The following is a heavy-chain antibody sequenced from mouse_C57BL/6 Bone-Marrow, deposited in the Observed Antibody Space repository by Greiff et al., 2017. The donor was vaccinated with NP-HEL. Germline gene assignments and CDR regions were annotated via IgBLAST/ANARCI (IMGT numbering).Heavy chain of an antibody. Sequence: QVQLQQPGAELVMPGASVKLSCKASGYTFTSYWMHWVKQRPGQGLEWIGEIDPSDSYTNYNQQFKGKSTLTVDKSSSTAYMQLSSLTSEDSAVYYCARRGSNSWFAYWGQGTLVTVSA. D-gene: IGHD2-5*01. J-gene: IGHJ3*01. CDR3: ARRGSNSWFAY. V-gene: IGHV1-69*01. CDR2: IDPSDSYT. CDR1: GYTFTSYW.